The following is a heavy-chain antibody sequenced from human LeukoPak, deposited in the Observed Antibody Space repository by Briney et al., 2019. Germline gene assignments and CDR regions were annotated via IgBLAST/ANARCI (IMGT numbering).Heavy chain of an antibody. V-gene: IGHV3-23*01. CDR1: GFIFSSYA. Sequence: GGSLRLSCAASGFIFSSYAMSWVRQAPGKGLEWVSAISGSGGSTYYADSVKGRFTISRDNSKNTLYLQINSLRAEDTAVYYCAKDGTWIQLWFDYWGQGTLVTVSS. CDR3: AKDGTWIQLWFDY. D-gene: IGHD5-18*01. J-gene: IGHJ5*01. CDR2: ISGSGGST.